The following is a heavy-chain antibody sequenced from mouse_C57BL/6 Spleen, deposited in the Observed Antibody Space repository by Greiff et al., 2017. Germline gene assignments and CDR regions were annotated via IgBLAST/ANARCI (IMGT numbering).Heavy chain of an antibody. J-gene: IGHJ2*01. CDR1: GYTFTSYG. CDR2: IYPRSGNT. Sequence: VKLKESGAELARPGASVKLSCKASGYTFTSYGISWVKQRTGQGLEWIGEIYPRSGNTYYNEKFKGKATLTADKSSSTAYMELRSLTSEDSAVYFCAPRTTVVATDFDYWGQGTTLTVSS. V-gene: IGHV1-81*01. CDR3: APRTTVVATDFDY. D-gene: IGHD1-1*01.